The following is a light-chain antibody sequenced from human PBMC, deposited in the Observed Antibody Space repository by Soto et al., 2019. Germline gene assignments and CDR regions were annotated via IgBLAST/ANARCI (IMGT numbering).Light chain of an antibody. V-gene: IGKV1-39*01. CDR3: QQSYSAPLT. CDR2: AAS. J-gene: IGKJ1*01. Sequence: EIQMTQSTYSLYASVGDRVTITCLASQNIFSYLNWYQQKPVKAPNLLIYAASNLQSGVPSRFSGSGSGTDFTLTISSLQREDFATYHCQQSYSAPLTFGKGAKVDIK. CDR1: QNIFSY.